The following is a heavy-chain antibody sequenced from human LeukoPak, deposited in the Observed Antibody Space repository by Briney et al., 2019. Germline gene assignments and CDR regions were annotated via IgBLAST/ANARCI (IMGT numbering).Heavy chain of an antibody. CDR3: ARGLTGYYGYFEY. D-gene: IGHD3-9*01. V-gene: IGHV3-74*01. CDR2: INGDGSST. CDR1: GFTFSSYS. J-gene: IGHJ4*02. Sequence: GGSLRLSCAASGFTFSSYSMNWVRQSPGKGLVWVSRINGDGSSTSYADSVKGRFTISRDNAKNTLYLQMNSLRAEDTAVYYCARGLTGYYGYFEYWGQGILVTVSS.